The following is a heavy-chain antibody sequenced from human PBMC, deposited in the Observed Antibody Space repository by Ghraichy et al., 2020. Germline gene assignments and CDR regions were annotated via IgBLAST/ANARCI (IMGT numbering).Heavy chain of an antibody. Sequence: GGSLRLSCAASGFTFSSYSMNWVRQAPGKGLEWVSSISSSSSYIYYADSVKGRFTISRDNAKNSLSLQLNSLRAEDTAVYYCARVFRGYHYGLDVWGQGTTVTVSS. CDR1: GFTFSSYS. D-gene: IGHD2/OR15-2a*01. V-gene: IGHV3-21*01. CDR3: ARVFRGYHYGLDV. CDR2: ISSSSSYI. J-gene: IGHJ6*02.